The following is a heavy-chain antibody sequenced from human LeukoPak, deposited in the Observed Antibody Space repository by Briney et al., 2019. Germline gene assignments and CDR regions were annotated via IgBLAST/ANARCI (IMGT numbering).Heavy chain of an antibody. CDR3: ARDQWEPGSDYYYYYMDV. V-gene: IGHV1-2*02. D-gene: IGHD1-26*01. CDR1: GYTFTGYY. Sequence: ASVKVSCKASGYTFTGYYMHWVRQAPGQGLEWMGWINPNSGGTNYAQKFQGRVTMTRDTSISTAYMELSRLRSDDTAVYYCARDQWEPGSDYYYYYMDVWGKGTTVTVSS. J-gene: IGHJ6*03. CDR2: INPNSGGT.